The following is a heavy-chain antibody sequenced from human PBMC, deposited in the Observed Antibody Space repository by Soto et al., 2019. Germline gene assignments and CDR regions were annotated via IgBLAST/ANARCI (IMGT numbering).Heavy chain of an antibody. CDR1: GYTYTSYS. V-gene: IGHV1-46*01. J-gene: IGHJ6*02. Sequence: GASLKVSCKASGYTYTSYSMHWVRQSPGQGIEWMGIINPSGGSTSYAQKFQGRVTMSRDTSTSRVYMELSSLRSEDTAVYYCARDKHDFWSGYYSHYYYGMDVWGQATTVNVSS. CDR2: INPSGGST. D-gene: IGHD3-3*01. CDR3: ARDKHDFWSGYYSHYYYGMDV.